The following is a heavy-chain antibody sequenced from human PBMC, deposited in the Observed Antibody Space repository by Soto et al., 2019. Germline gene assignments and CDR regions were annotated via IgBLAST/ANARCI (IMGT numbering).Heavy chain of an antibody. J-gene: IGHJ2*01. Sequence: PSETLSLTCAVSGGSISSSNWWSWVRQPPGKGLEWIGEIYHSGSTNYNPSLKSRVTISVDKSKNQFSLKLSSVTAADTAVYDCARRCDWYWYFDLWGRGTMVTVAS. V-gene: IGHV4-4*02. CDR2: IYHSGST. D-gene: IGHD2-21*02. CDR1: GGSISSSNW. CDR3: ARRCDWYWYFDL.